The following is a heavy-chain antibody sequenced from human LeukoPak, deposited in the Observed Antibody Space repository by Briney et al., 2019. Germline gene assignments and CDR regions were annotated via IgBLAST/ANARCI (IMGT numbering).Heavy chain of an antibody. Sequence: ASVKVSCKASGYTFTSYCMHWVRQATGQGLEWMGWMNPNSGNTGYAQKFQGRVTITRNTSISTAYMELSSLRSEDTAVYYCARVRGYCTNGVCYRGLRNAFDIWGQGTMVTVSS. V-gene: IGHV1-8*01. J-gene: IGHJ3*02. CDR1: GYTFTSYC. CDR3: ARVRGYCTNGVCYRGLRNAFDI. D-gene: IGHD2-8*01. CDR2: MNPNSGNT.